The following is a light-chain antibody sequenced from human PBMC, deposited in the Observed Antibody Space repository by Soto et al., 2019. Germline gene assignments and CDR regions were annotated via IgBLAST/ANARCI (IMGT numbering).Light chain of an antibody. CDR1: RSLVHRNGNTY. CDR3: MQATQFPLT. CDR2: KVS. J-gene: IGKJ4*01. V-gene: IGKV2-24*01. Sequence: DIVLTQTPLSSPVTPGQPASISCKSGRSLVHRNGNTYLSWLLQRPGQPPRLPIYKVSNRLSGVPDRFSGSGAGTDFTLNISRVEAEDVGVYYCMQATQFPLTFGGGTKVDIK.